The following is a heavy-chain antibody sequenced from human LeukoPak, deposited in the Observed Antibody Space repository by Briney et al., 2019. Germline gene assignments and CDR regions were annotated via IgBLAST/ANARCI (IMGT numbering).Heavy chain of an antibody. J-gene: IGHJ4*02. V-gene: IGHV4-34*01. CDR2: INHSGST. Sequence: SETLSLTCAVYGGSFSGYYWSWIRQPPGKGLEWIGEINHSGSTNYNPSLKSRVTISVDTSKNQFSLRLSSVTAADTAVYFCARVSVRNYDSTGYPFNYWGQGTLVTVSS. CDR3: ARVSVRNYDSTGYPFNY. CDR1: GGSFSGYY. D-gene: IGHD3-22*01.